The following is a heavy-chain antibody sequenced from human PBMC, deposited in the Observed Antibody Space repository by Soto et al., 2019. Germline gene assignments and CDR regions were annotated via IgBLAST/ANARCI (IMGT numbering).Heavy chain of an antibody. D-gene: IGHD4-4*01. CDR1: GFTFSSYG. J-gene: IGHJ6*02. V-gene: IGHV3-30*18. Sequence: PGGSLRLSCAASGFTFSSYGMHWVRQAPGKGLEWVAVISYDGSNKYYADSVKGRFTISRDNSKNTLYLQMNSLRAEDTAVYYCAKEHYSNPTNYYYYYGMDVWGQGTTVTVSS. CDR2: ISYDGSNK. CDR3: AKEHYSNPTNYYYYYGMDV.